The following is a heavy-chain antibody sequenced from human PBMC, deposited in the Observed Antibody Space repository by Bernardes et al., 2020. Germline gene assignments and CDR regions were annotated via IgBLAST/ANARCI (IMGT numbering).Heavy chain of an antibody. V-gene: IGHV2-70*11. J-gene: IGHJ4*02. D-gene: IGHD3-22*01. CDR2: IDWDDDK. CDR3: ARINSGYLSFHY. Sequence: SGPTLVKPTQTLTLTCTFSGFSLSTSGMYVSWIRQPPGKALEWLARIDWDDDKSYSTSLKTRLTISKDTSKNQVVLTMTNMDPVDTATYYCARINSGYLSFHYWGQGTLVTVSS. CDR1: GFSLSTSGMY.